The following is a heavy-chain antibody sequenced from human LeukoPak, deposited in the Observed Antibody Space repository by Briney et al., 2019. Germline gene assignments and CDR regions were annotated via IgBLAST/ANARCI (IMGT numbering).Heavy chain of an antibody. D-gene: IGHD1-26*01. J-gene: IGHJ5*02. CDR2: ISYSGST. CDR3: ARWVGNRNWFDP. Sequence: SETLSLTCTVSGDSISSGSFLWGRIRQSPGKGLEWIGSISYSGSTYYNPSLKSRVTVSIDTSKNQFSLMMTSVTAADTAVYYCARWVGNRNWFDPWGQGTLVTVSS. V-gene: IGHV4-39*07. CDR1: GDSISSGSFL.